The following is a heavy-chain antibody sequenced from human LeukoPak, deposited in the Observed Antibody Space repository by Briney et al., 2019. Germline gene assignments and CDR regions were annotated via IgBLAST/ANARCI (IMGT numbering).Heavy chain of an antibody. CDR1: GRSISSYY. V-gene: IGHV4-59*01. CDR3: AGGGYCSSTSCYRGDYYYYYYMDV. CDR2: IYYSGST. J-gene: IGHJ6*03. Sequence: SETLSLTCTVSGRSISSYYWSWIRQPPGKGLEWIGYIYYSGSTNYTHSLKCRVTISVDTSKNQFSLKLSSVTAADTAVYYCAGGGYCSSTSCYRGDYYYYYYMDVWGKGTTVTVSS. D-gene: IGHD2-2*02.